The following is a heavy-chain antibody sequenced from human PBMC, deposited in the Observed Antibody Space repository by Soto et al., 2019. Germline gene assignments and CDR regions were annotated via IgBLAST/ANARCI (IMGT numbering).Heavy chain of an antibody. V-gene: IGHV4-38-2*02. J-gene: IGHJ4*02. Sequence: PSETLSLTCAVSGYSITSGYYWGWIRQPPGKGLEWIGSIYHSGSTYYNPSLKSRVTISVDTSKNQFSLKLSSVTAADTAVYYCAREYSSRWGFCDCCGQGTLVTVYS. D-gene: IGHD6-13*01. CDR3: AREYSSRWGFCDC. CDR1: GYSITSGYY. CDR2: IYHSGST.